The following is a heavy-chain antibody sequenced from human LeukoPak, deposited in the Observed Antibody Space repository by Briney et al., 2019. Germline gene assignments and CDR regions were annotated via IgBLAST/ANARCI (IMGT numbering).Heavy chain of an antibody. D-gene: IGHD3-22*01. Sequence: SETLSLTCAVYGGSFSGYYWSWIRQPPGKGLEWIGEINHSGSTNYNPSLKSRVTISVDTSKNQFSLKLNSVTAADTAVYYCARGVYSRDYYYYFDFWAQGTLVTVSS. CDR3: ARGVYSRDYYYYFDF. CDR1: GGSFSGYY. V-gene: IGHV4-34*01. J-gene: IGHJ4*02. CDR2: INHSGST.